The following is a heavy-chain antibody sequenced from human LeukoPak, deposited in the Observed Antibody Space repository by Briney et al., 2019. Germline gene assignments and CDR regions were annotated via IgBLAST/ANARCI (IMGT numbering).Heavy chain of an antibody. CDR2: IRYDGSNK. CDR1: GFTFSSYG. V-gene: IGHV3-30*02. CDR3: AKDVMHYGSGNDFRFDP. J-gene: IGHJ5*02. D-gene: IGHD3-10*01. Sequence: GGSLRLSCAASGFTFSSYGMHWVRQAPGKGLEWVAFIRYDGSNKYYADSVKGRFTISRDNSKNSLYLQMTSLVTEDTAVYYCAKDVMHYGSGNDFRFDPWGQGTLVTVSS.